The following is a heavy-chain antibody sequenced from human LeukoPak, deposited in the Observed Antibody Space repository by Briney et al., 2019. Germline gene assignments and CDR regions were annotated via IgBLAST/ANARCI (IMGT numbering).Heavy chain of an antibody. D-gene: IGHD6-6*01. CDR2: IYHSGST. J-gene: IGHJ4*02. CDR3: ARYKQLVLFDY. CDR1: GYSISSGYY. Sequence: SETLSLTCTVSGYSISSGYYWGWIRQPPGKGLEWIGSIYHSGSTYYNPSLKSRVTISVDTSKNQFSLKLSSVTAADTAVYYCARYKQLVLFDYWGQGTLVTVSS. V-gene: IGHV4-38-2*02.